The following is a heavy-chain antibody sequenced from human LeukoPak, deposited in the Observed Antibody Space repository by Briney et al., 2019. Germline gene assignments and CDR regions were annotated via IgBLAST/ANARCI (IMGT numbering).Heavy chain of an antibody. CDR1: AFTFSSFW. CDR2: IKQDGTEK. Sequence: GGSLRLSCAASAFTFSSFWMSWVRQAPGKGLEWVANIKQDGTEKYYVDSVKGRFTISRDNAKNSLYLQMNSLRAEDTAVYYCARGYGGVGYWGQGTLVTVSS. D-gene: IGHD4-23*01. CDR3: ARGYGGVGY. J-gene: IGHJ4*02. V-gene: IGHV3-7*04.